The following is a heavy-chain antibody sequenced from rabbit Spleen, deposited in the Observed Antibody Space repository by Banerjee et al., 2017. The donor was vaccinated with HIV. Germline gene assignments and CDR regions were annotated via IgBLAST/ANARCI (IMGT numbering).Heavy chain of an antibody. CDR3: ARDPAYSSGSGSAIPYL. CDR2: IDPVFGIT. CDR1: GFTLSSYY. D-gene: IGHD1-1*01. V-gene: IGHV1S7*01. Sequence: QLKETGGGLVQPGGSLTLSCKVSGFTLSSYYMNWVRQAPGKGLEWIGYIDPVFGITYYANWVNGRFSISRENAQNTVFLQMTSLTVADTATYFCARDPAYSSGSGSAIPYLWGPGTLVTVS. J-gene: IGHJ6*01.